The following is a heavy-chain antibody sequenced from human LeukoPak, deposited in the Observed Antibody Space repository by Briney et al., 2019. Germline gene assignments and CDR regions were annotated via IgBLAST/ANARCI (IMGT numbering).Heavy chain of an antibody. D-gene: IGHD3-3*01. Sequence: SETLSLTCTVSGGSISSGNYYWSWIRQAPGKGLEWIGYIYYSGTTFNNPSLESRGTISIDTSKNQFSLKLSSVTAADTAVYYCARGVFWSGYYGYWGQGTLVTVSS. J-gene: IGHJ4*02. V-gene: IGHV4-30-4*08. CDR2: IYYSGTT. CDR1: GGSISSGNYY. CDR3: ARGVFWSGYYGY.